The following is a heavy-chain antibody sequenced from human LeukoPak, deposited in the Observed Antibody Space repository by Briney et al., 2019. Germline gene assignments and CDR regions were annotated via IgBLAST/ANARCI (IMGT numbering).Heavy chain of an antibody. J-gene: IGHJ5*02. CDR1: GGSISSYY. CDR3: ARIYCSGGSCYSGENWFDP. Sequence: SETLSLTCTVSGGSISSYYWSWIRQPPGKGLEWIGYIYYSGSTNYNPSLKSRVTISVDTSKNQFSLTLSSVTAEDTAVYFCARIYCSGGSCYSGENWFDPWGQGTLVTVSS. V-gene: IGHV4-59*12. CDR2: IYYSGST. D-gene: IGHD2-15*01.